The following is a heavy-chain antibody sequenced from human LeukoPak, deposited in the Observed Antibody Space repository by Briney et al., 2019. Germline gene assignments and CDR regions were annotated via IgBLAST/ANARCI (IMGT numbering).Heavy chain of an antibody. CDR3: AKDPRSGYGDDY. V-gene: IGHV3-23*01. J-gene: IGHJ4*02. Sequence: AGGSLRLSCAASGFTFSSYAMSWVGQAPGKGLEWVSAISGSGGSTYYAASVKGRFTISRDNSKNTLYLQMNSLRADDTAVYYCAKDPRSGYGDDYWGQGTPVTVSS. CDR1: GFTFSSYA. CDR2: ISGSGGST. D-gene: IGHD5-12*01.